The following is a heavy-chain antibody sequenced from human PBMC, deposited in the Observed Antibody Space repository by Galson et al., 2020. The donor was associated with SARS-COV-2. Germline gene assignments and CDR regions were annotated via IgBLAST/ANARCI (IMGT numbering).Heavy chain of an antibody. Sequence: GGSLRLSCVASGFTFSSHPMHWVRQAPGKGLEWVAVISYDGSEKYYTDSLKGRFTISRDNSKNTLYLQMNSLRAEDTAVYYCARGERDGYNNVVYWGQGTLVTVSS. CDR1: GFTFSSHP. CDR2: ISYDGSEK. V-gene: IGHV3-30*10. CDR3: ARGERDGYNNVVY. J-gene: IGHJ4*02. D-gene: IGHD4-4*01.